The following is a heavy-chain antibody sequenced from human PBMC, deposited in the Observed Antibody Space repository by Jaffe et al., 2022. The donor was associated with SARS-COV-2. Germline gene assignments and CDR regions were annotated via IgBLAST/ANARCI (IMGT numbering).Heavy chain of an antibody. J-gene: IGHJ3*02. Sequence: QVQLQQWGAGLLKPSETLSLTCAVYGGSFSGYYWSWIRQPPGKGLEWIGEINHSGSTNYNPSLKSRVTISVDTSKNQFSLKLSSVTAADTAVYYCARERGGFGGWGYSSNDAFDIWGQGTMVTVSS. CDR1: GGSFSGYY. CDR3: ARERGGFGGWGYSSNDAFDI. D-gene: IGHD5-18*01. CDR2: INHSGST. V-gene: IGHV4-34*01.